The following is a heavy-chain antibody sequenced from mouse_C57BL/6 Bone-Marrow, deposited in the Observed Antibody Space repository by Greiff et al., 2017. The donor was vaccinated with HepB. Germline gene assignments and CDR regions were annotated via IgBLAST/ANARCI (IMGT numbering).Heavy chain of an antibody. Sequence: QVQLKESGAELVMPGASVKLSCKASGYTFTSYWMHWVKQRPGQGLEWIGEIDPSDSYTNYNQKFKGKSTLTVDKSSSTAYMQLSSLTSEDSAVYYCARVYYYGSSYFFDYWGQGTTLTVSS. V-gene: IGHV1-69*01. D-gene: IGHD1-1*01. CDR2: IDPSDSYT. CDR1: GYTFTSYW. CDR3: ARVYYYGSSYFFDY. J-gene: IGHJ2*01.